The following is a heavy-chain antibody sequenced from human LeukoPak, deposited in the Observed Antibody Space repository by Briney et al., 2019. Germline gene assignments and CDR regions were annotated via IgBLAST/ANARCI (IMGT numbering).Heavy chain of an antibody. Sequence: SETLSLTCTVSGGSISSSSYYWGWIRQPPGKGLEWIGSIYYSGSTYYNPSLKSRVTISVDTSKNQFSLKLSSVTAADTAVYYCANSANYGGNSGYFDYWGQGTLVTVSS. CDR3: ANSANYGGNSGYFDY. J-gene: IGHJ4*02. CDR1: GGSISSSSYY. V-gene: IGHV4-39*01. CDR2: IYYSGST. D-gene: IGHD4-23*01.